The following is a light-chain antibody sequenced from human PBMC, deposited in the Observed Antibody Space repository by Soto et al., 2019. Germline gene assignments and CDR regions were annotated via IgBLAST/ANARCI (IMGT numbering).Light chain of an antibody. J-gene: IGKJ1*01. CDR3: QQYGSSPRT. CDR1: RSVSNNY. CDR2: DAS. Sequence: EIVLTQSPATLSLSPGERATLSCGASRSVSNNYLAWYQQKPGLAPRLLIYDASSRATGIPDRFSGSGSGTDFTLTISRLEPEDFAVYYCQQYGSSPRTFGQGTKVEIK. V-gene: IGKV3D-20*01.